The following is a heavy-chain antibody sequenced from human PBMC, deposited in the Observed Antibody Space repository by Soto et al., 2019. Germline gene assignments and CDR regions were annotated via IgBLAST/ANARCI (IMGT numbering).Heavy chain of an antibody. J-gene: IGHJ4*02. CDR1: GFGFSNFG. Sequence: QVQLVESGGGVVQPGRSLRLSCAASGFGFSNFGMHWVRQAPGKGLEWVAVISVDGSLQKYGDSVKGRFTISRDNSKNMLFLEMNSLRAEDTAVCAMMAHFGGEVAMAAADVTYWGQGTLVIVSS. CDR2: ISVDGSLQ. V-gene: IGHV3-30*03. D-gene: IGHD3-16*01. CDR3: MAHFGGEVAMAAADVTY.